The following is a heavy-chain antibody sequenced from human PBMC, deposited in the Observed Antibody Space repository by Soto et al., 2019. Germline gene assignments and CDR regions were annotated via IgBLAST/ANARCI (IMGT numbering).Heavy chain of an antibody. Sequence: PGESLKISCKGSGYSFTRYWIVWVRQMPGKGLEWMGITYPGDSDTRYSPSFQGQVTTSADKSISTAYLQWSSLKASDTAIYYCMRQRPLAEGRSGHWPYNRFDESGQRVLV. D-gene: IGHD3-3*01. V-gene: IGHV5-51*01. CDR1: GYSFTRYW. CDR2: TYPGDSDT. J-gene: IGHJ5*02. CDR3: MRQRPLAEGRSGHWPYNRFDE.